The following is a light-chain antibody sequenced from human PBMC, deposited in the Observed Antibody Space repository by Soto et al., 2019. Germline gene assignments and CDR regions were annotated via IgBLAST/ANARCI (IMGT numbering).Light chain of an antibody. Sequence: EIVMTHSPATLSVSPGERATLSWRTSQSVTTNLAWYQQKPGQAPRLLIYGSSTRATGLPARFSGSGSRTEFTLTISSLQSEDFAVYYCLQYNNWPRTFGQGTKVDIK. CDR3: LQYNNWPRT. CDR2: GSS. J-gene: IGKJ1*01. V-gene: IGKV3-15*01. CDR1: QSVTTN.